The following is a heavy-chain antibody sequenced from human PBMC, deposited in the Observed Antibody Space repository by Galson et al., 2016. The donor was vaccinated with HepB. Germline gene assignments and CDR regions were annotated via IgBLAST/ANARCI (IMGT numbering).Heavy chain of an antibody. D-gene: IGHD3-3*02. J-gene: IGHJ4*02. CDR1: GFTFSTYA. CDR2: ISYDGNEK. V-gene: IGHV3-30-3*01. Sequence: SLRLSCAASGFTFSTYAMHWVRQAPGKGLEWVAVISYDGNEKYYAASVNGRFTIARDNSENTLYLQMHSLRAEDTAVYYCARQGRYHFESKGDYWGPGTLVTVSS. CDR3: ARQGRYHFESKGDY.